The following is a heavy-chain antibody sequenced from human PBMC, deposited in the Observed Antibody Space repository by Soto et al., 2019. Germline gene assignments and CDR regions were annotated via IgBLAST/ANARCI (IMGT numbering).Heavy chain of an antibody. CDR2: IYSSGST. V-gene: IGHV4-59*08. CDR3: ARHGDCRSISCSYFHYMDV. Sequence: QVQLQESGPGLVKPSETLSLTCTVSGGSISSYYWSWIRQPPGKGLEWIGYIYSSGSTNYNPSLKRRVIISVDTSKNQFSLKLTSVTAADTAVYYCARHGDCRSISCSYFHYMDVWGKGTTVTVSS. CDR1: GGSISSYY. J-gene: IGHJ6*03. D-gene: IGHD2-2*01.